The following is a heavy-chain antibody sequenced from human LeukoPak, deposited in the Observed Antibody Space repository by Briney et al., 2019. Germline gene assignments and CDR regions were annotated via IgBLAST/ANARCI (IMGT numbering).Heavy chain of an antibody. V-gene: IGHV4-4*09. Sequence: SETLSLTCSVSNGSISGYYWSWVRQPPGPTLEWVGYIYSSGSTNYNPSLQSRVTMSVDTSMNQFSLRLSSVTAADTAIYYCAGFTYTTRPSDVWGKGTTVTVPS. CDR3: AGFTYTTRPSDV. J-gene: IGHJ6*04. CDR1: NGSISGYY. D-gene: IGHD3-16*01. CDR2: IYSSGST.